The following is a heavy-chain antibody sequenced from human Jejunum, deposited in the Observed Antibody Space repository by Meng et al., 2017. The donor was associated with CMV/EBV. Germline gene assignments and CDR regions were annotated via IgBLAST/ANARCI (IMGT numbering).Heavy chain of an antibody. CDR3: ARKYLSGSGIDY. V-gene: IGHV7-4-1*02. D-gene: IGHD3-10*01. CDR1: GYTFTNYA. CDR2: INSNTGNP. J-gene: IGHJ4*02. Sequence: KASGYTFTNYALHWVRQAPGQGLKWVGVINSNTGNPMYAPSFTGRFVFSLDTSVNTAYLQINSLRAEDTAVYFCARKYLSGSGIDYWGQGTLVTVSS.